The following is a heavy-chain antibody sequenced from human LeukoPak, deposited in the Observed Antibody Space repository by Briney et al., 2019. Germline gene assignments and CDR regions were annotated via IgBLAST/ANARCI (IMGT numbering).Heavy chain of an antibody. CDR2: INHSGST. V-gene: IGHV4-34*01. Sequence: SETLSLTCAAYGGSFSNYYWTWIRQPPGKGLEWIGEINHSGSTNYNPSLKSRLTISQDTSKNQVSLKLSSVTAADTAVYYCAYNYYDISGPGDYWGQGTLLTVSS. CDR3: AYNYYDISGPGDY. D-gene: IGHD3-22*01. CDR1: GGSFSNYY. J-gene: IGHJ4*02.